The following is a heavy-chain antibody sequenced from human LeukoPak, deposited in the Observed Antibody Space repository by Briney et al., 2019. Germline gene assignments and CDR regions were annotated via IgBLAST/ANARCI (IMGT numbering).Heavy chain of an antibody. Sequence: GGSLRLSCAASGFTFSSYWMSWVRQAPGKGLEWVANIKQDGSEKYYVDSVKGRFTISRDNAKNSLYLQMNSLRAEDTAVYYCARERGDGYNRRFDYWGQGTLVTVSS. D-gene: IGHD5-12*01. V-gene: IGHV3-7*03. CDR3: ARERGDGYNRRFDY. CDR2: IKQDGSEK. J-gene: IGHJ4*02. CDR1: GFTFSSYW.